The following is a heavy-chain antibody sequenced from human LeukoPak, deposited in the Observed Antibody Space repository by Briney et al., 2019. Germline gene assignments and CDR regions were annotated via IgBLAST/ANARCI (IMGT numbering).Heavy chain of an antibody. J-gene: IGHJ6*02. CDR2: IWYDGSNK. CDR3: ARDGSYYGMDV. Sequence: GGSLRLSCAASGFTFSSYGMHWVRQAPGKGLEWVAVIWYDGSNKYYADSVKGRFTISRDNSKNTLYLQMNSLRAEDTAVYYCARDGSYYGMDVWGQGTTVTVSS. CDR1: GFTFSSYG. V-gene: IGHV3-33*01.